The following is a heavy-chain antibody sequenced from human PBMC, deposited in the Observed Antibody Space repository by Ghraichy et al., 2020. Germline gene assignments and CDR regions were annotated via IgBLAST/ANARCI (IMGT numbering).Heavy chain of an antibody. V-gene: IGHV4-39*01. Sequence: SETLSLTCTVSGGSIMSSTTYYWGWIRQPPGKGLEWIGSIYSGGSTYYNPSLKSRLTISVDTSKNQFSLKLSSVTAADTAVYYCARHALSAGSFFDYWGQGTLVTVSS. CDR1: GGSIMSSTTYY. D-gene: IGHD3-10*01. CDR2: IYSGGST. CDR3: ARHALSAGSFFDY. J-gene: IGHJ4*02.